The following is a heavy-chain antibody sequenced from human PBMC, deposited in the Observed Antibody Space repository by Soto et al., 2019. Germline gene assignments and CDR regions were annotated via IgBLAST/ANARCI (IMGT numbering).Heavy chain of an antibody. V-gene: IGHV4-39*01. J-gene: IGHJ5*02. CDR1: GGSISSSSYY. CDR3: ARGGPSRITIFGVVPNLNWFDP. Sequence: PSETLSLTCTVSGGSISSSSYYWGWIRQPPGKGLEWIGSIYYSGSTYHNPSLKSRVTISVDTSKNRFSPKLSSVTAADTAVYYCARGGPSRITIFGVVPNLNWFDPWGQGTLVTVSS. D-gene: IGHD3-3*01. CDR2: IYYSGST.